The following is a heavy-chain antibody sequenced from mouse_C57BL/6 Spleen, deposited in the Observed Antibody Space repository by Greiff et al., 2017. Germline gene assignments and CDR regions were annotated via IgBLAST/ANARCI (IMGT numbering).Heavy chain of an antibody. CDR3: TTGDYGSSYGFDY. D-gene: IGHD1-1*01. CDR2: IDPENGDT. CDR1: GFNIKDDY. J-gene: IGHJ2*01. Sequence: EVQRVESGAELVRPGASVKLSCTASGFNIKDDYMHWVKQRPEQGLEWIGWIDPENGDTEYASKFPGKATITADTSSNTAYLQLSSLTSEDTAVYYCTTGDYGSSYGFDYWGQGTTLTVSS. V-gene: IGHV14-4*01.